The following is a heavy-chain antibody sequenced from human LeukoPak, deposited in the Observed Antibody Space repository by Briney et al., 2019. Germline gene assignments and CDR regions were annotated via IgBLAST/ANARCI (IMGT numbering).Heavy chain of an antibody. CDR1: GGSISSYY. CDR2: IYYSGST. V-gene: IGHV4-59*01. Sequence: PSETLSLTCTVSGGSISSYYWSWIRQPPGKGLEWIGYIYYSGSTNYNPSLKSRVTISVDTSKNQFSLKLSSVTAADTAVYYCARDRPDGTTGTRGPYGMDVWGKGTTVTVSS. D-gene: IGHD1-1*01. CDR3: ARDRPDGTTGTRGPYGMDV. J-gene: IGHJ6*04.